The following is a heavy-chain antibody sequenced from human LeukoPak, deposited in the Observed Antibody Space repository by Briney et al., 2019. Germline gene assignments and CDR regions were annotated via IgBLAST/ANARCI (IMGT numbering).Heavy chain of an antibody. J-gene: IGHJ4*02. D-gene: IGHD1-26*01. Sequence: ASVMVSCKASGYTFSVYFYHWVRQAPGQGLEWMGWINPNSGDTNYAQKFQGRVTVTRDTSISTAFMELNRLTSDDTAVYYCAREGAGGSWSGYWGQGTLVTVSS. CDR2: INPNSGDT. CDR3: AREGAGGSWSGY. CDR1: GYTFSVYF. V-gene: IGHV1-2*02.